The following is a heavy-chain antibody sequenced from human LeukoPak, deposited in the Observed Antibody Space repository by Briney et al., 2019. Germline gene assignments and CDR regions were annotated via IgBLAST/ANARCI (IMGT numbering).Heavy chain of an antibody. D-gene: IGHD4-17*01. CDR3: ARDYGDYGGLGY. Sequence: PGGSLTLSCAASGFTFSSYSMNWVRQAPGKGLEWVSYISSSSSYIYYADSVKGRFTISRDNAKNSLYLQMNSLRAEDTAVYYCARDYGDYGGLGYWGQGTLVTVSS. CDR2: ISSSSSYI. J-gene: IGHJ4*02. CDR1: GFTFSSYS. V-gene: IGHV3-21*01.